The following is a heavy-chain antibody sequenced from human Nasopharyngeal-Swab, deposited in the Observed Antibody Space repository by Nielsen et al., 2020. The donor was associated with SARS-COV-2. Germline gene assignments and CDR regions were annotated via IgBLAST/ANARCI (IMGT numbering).Heavy chain of an antibody. CDR1: GFTFSMYS. V-gene: IGHV3-21*01. J-gene: IGHJ6*02. CDR2: ISSSSNYI. Sequence: GESLKISCATSGFTFSMYSMYWVRQAPGKGLGWVSSISSSSNYIYYGDSVKGRFTISRDNTQKSLYLEMNSLRVEDTAVYYCARLGTESYHYYSLDVWGQGTTVTVSS. CDR3: ARLGTESYHYYSLDV. D-gene: IGHD1-1*01.